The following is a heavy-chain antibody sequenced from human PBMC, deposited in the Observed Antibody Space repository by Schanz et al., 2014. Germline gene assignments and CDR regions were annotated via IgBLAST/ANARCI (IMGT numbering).Heavy chain of an antibody. J-gene: IGHJ4*02. V-gene: IGHV1-18*01. D-gene: IGHD3-9*01. CDR2: ISAYNGNT. Sequence: QVQVVQSGAELKKPGASVKVSCKASGYTFTSYGISWVRQAPGQRLEWVGWISAYNGNTKYPQKLQGRVTMTTDTSTSTAYMALTDLRSDDTAVYYCARDAADFYDILTEEDYWGQGTLVTVSS. CDR1: GYTFTSYG. CDR3: ARDAADFYDILTEEDY.